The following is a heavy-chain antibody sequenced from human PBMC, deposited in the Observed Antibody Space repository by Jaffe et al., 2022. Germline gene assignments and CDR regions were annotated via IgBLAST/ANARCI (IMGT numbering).Heavy chain of an antibody. Sequence: EVQLVESGGGLVKPGGSLRLSCAASGFTFSSYSMNWVRQAPGKGLEWVSSISSSSSYIYYADSVKGRFTISRDNAKNSLYLQMNSLRAEDTAVYYCARDFSLGYCSGGSCYSDYWGQGTLVTVSS. CDR1: GFTFSSYS. CDR2: ISSSSSYI. D-gene: IGHD2-15*01. CDR3: ARDFSLGYCSGGSCYSDY. V-gene: IGHV3-21*01. J-gene: IGHJ4*02.